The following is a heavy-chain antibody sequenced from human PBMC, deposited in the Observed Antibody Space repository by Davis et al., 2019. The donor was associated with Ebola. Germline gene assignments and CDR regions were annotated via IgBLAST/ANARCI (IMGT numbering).Heavy chain of an antibody. CDR1: GGSFSGYY. D-gene: IGHD1-14*01. J-gene: IGHJ6*02. CDR3: ARAHNHRLYYYYGMDV. V-gene: IGHV4-34*01. Sequence: SETLSLTCAVYGGSFSGYYWSWIRQPPGRGLEWIGEIYHSGSTNYNPSLKSRVTISVDKSKNQFSLKLSSVTAADTAVYYCARAHNHRLYYYYGMDVWGQGTTVTVSS. CDR2: IYHSGST.